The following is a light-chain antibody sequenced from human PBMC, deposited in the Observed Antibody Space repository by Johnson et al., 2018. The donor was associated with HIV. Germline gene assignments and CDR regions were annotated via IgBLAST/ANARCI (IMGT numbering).Light chain of an antibody. Sequence: QSVLTQPPSVSAAPGQKVTISCSGSSSNIGNNYVSWYQQLPGTAPKLLIYDNNKRPSGIPDRFSGSKSGTSAILDITGLQTGDDGDYYCESWDSSLSTGSYVFGTGTKVTVL. CDR3: ESWDSSLSTGSYV. J-gene: IGLJ1*01. V-gene: IGLV1-51*01. CDR1: SSNIGNNY. CDR2: DNN.